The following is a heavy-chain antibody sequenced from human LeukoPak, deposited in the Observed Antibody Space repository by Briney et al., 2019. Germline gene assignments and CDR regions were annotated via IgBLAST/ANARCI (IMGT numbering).Heavy chain of an antibody. CDR2: IYTSGST. J-gene: IGHJ6*03. CDR3: ARGGYDILTGYSNYYYYYYMDV. D-gene: IGHD3-9*01. V-gene: IGHV4-4*07. Sequence: GSLRLSCAASGFTFSSYAMSWIRQPAGKGLEWIGRIYTSGSTNYNPSLKSRVTISVDTSKNQFSLKLSSVTAADTAVYYCARGGYDILTGYSNYYYYYYMDVWGKGTTVTISS. CDR1: GFTFSSYA.